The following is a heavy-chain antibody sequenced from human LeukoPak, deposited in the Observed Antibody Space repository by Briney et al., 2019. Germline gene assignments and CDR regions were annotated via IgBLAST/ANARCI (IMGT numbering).Heavy chain of an antibody. CDR2: TYYKSKWYN. V-gene: IGHV6-1*01. D-gene: IGHD1-26*01. CDR1: GDSVSSNSAT. Sequence: SQTLSLTCAISGDSVSSNSATWNWVRQSPSRGLEWLGRTYYKSKWYNDYAVSVKSRITINSDTSKNQFSLQLNSVTPEDTAVYYCARVSSPWSPRDAFDIWGQGTMVTVSS. J-gene: IGHJ3*02. CDR3: ARVSSPWSPRDAFDI.